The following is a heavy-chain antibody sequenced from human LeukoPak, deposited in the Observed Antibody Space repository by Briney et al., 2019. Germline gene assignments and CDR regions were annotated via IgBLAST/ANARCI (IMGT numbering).Heavy chain of an antibody. CDR1: GFTFSSYA. D-gene: IGHD2-2*02. CDR2: ISYDGSNK. CDR3: ARGPYCSSTSCYISGWFDP. J-gene: IGHJ5*02. V-gene: IGHV3-30*01. Sequence: GRSLRLSCAASGFTFSSYAMHWVRQAPGKGLEWVAVISYDGSNKYYADSVKGRFTISRDNSKNTLYLQMNSLRAEDTAVYYCARGPYCSSTSCYISGWFDPWGQGTLVTVSS.